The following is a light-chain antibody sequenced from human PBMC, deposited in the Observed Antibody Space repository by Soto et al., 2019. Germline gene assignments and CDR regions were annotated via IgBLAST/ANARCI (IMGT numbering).Light chain of an antibody. J-gene: IGKJ4*01. CDR3: QQRRSWPLT. V-gene: IGKV3-11*01. CDR1: QNVDSD. CDR2: GAS. Sequence: EIVMTQSPATLSVSPGEGATLSCRASQNVDSDLAWYQQKPGQGPRLLIFGASTRATDIPARFSGRGSETDFTLTISSLEPEDFASYYCQQRRSWPLTFGGGTKVEIK.